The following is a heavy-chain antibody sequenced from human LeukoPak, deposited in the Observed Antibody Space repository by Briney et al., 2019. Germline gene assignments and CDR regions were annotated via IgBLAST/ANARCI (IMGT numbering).Heavy chain of an antibody. Sequence: PGGSLRLSCAASGFTFSTYWMHWVRQAPGKGLVWVSRINTDGSSTNYADSVKGRFTISRDNAKNTLYLQMNSLRAEDTAVYYCVSSLGGNVNWGQGSLVTVSS. V-gene: IGHV3-74*01. CDR2: INTDGSST. CDR1: GFTFSTYW. CDR3: VSSLGGNVN. J-gene: IGHJ4*02.